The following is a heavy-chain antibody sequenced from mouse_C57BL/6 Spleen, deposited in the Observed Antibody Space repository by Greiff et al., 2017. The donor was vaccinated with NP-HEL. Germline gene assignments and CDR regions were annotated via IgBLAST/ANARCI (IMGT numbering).Heavy chain of an antibody. Sequence: QVQLQQPGAELVMPGASVKLSCKASGYTFTSYWMHWVKQRPGQGLEWIGEIDPSDSYTNYNQKFKGKSTLTVDKSSSTAYMQLSSLTSEDSAVYYCARRGLLWHFDYWGQGTTLTVSS. CDR3: ARRGLLWHFDY. J-gene: IGHJ2*01. D-gene: IGHD2-10*01. V-gene: IGHV1-69*01. CDR1: GYTFTSYW. CDR2: IDPSDSYT.